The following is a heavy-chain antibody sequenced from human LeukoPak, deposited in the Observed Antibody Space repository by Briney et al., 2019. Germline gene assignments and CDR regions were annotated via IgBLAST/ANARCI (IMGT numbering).Heavy chain of an antibody. V-gene: IGHV3-9*01. CDR3: ARAIGVTCISTSCYSFDY. CDR2: IRLNSGSI. J-gene: IGHJ4*02. Sequence: PGGALRLSFVASGFIFDDYAIHLVRPAPGKGLEWVSGIRLNSGSIGYADSVKGRFTISRDNAKNSLYLQMNSLRTEDTALYYCARAIGVTCISTSCYSFDYWGQGTLVTVSS. D-gene: IGHD2-2*02. CDR1: GFIFDDYA.